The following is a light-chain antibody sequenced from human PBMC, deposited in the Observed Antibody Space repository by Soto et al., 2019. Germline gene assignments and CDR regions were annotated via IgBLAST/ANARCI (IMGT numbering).Light chain of an antibody. CDR1: QSADSN. CDR2: RIS. V-gene: IGKV3D-15*01. Sequence: EIVLTQSPDTLSVSPGETATLSCRASQSADSNLAWYQQKPGQAPRLLMYRISARATGIPARFSGSGSGTEFTLTISSLQSEDFAVYYCQQYNNWPSMYTFGQGTKLEIK. CDR3: QQYNNWPSMYT. J-gene: IGKJ2*01.